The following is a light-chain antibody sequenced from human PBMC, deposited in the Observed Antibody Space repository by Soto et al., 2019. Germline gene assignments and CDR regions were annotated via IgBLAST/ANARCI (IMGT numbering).Light chain of an antibody. J-gene: IGKJ1*01. V-gene: IGKV1-39*01. CDR2: AAS. Sequence: DIQMTQSPSSLSASVGDRVTITCRASQSISSYLNWYQQKPGKAPKLLIYAASSLQSGVPSRFSGSGSGTDFTLTISSLQPEYFATYYCKQSYSTPWTFGQGTKVEIK. CDR3: KQSYSTPWT. CDR1: QSISSY.